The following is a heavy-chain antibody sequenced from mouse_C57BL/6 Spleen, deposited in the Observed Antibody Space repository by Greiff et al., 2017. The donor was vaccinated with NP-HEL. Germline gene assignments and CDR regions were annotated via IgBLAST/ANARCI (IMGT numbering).Heavy chain of an antibody. V-gene: IGHV1-53*01. D-gene: IGHD2-1*01. CDR3: AREGYGNYYAMDY. Sequence: VQLQESGTELVKPGASVKLSCKASGYTFTSYWMHWVKQRPGQGLEWIGNINPSNGGTNYNEKFKSKATLTVDKSSSTAYMQLSSLTSEDSAVYYCAREGYGNYYAMDYWGQGTSVTVSS. J-gene: IGHJ4*01. CDR2: INPSNGGT. CDR1: GYTFTSYW.